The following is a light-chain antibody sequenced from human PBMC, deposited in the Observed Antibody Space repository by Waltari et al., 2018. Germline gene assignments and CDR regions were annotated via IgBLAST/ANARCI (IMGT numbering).Light chain of an antibody. CDR3: QQYETLPLT. J-gene: IGKJ4*01. Sequence: DIQMTKSPSSKPASVGDRVTITCQARQHINNHSGWYQQKPGKAPTLLIYEASNLEPGVPSRFSGSGSGTDFTFTIRSLQPEDFATYYCQQYETLPLTFGGGTEVAI. V-gene: IGKV1-33*01. CDR1: QHINNH. CDR2: EAS.